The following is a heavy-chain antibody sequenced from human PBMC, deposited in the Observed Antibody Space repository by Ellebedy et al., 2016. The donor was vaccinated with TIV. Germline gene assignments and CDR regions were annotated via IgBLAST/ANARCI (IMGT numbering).Heavy chain of an antibody. CDR2: IYSGGST. CDR1: GFTFSSYA. V-gene: IGHV3-66*01. D-gene: IGHD6-19*01. Sequence: GESLKISCAASGFTFSSYAMSWVRQAPGKGLEWVSVIYSGGSTYYADSVKGRFTISRDNSKNTLYLQMNSLRAEDTAVYYCARDWGSWLVHSYYYYGMDVWGQGTTVTVSS. CDR3: ARDWGSWLVHSYYYYGMDV. J-gene: IGHJ6*02.